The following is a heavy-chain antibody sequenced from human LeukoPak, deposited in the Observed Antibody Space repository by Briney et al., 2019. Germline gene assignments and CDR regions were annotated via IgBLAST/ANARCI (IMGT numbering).Heavy chain of an antibody. CDR3: ASPSRITGTIVY. V-gene: IGHV4-38-2*02. CDR1: GYSISSGYY. CDR2: IYHSGST. D-gene: IGHD1-7*01. Sequence: SETLSLIYTVSGYSISSGYYWGWMRQPPGKGLGWIGSIYHSGSTYYNPSLKSRVTISVDTSKHQFSLKLSSVTAADTAVYYCASPSRITGTIVYWGQGTLVTVSS. J-gene: IGHJ4*02.